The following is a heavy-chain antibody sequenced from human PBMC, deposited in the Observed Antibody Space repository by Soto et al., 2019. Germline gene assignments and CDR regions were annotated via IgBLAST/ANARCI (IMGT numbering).Heavy chain of an antibody. J-gene: IGHJ4*02. V-gene: IGHV1-2*04. CDR2: INPNSGGT. Sequence: ASVKVSCKASGYTFTGYYMHWVRQAPGQGLEWMGWINPNSGGTNYAQKYQGWVTMTRDTSISTAYMELSRLRSEDTAVFYCASAITMIVVVSVPTGFDYWGQGTLVTVSS. CDR1: GYTFTGYY. CDR3: ASAITMIVVVSVPTGFDY. D-gene: IGHD3-22*01.